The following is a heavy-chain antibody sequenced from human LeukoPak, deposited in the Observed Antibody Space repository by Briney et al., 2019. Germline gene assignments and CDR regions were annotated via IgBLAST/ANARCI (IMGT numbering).Heavy chain of an antibody. J-gene: IGHJ4*02. Sequence: GGSLRLSCAASGFTFSSYAMHWVRQAPGKGLEWVAVISYDGSNKYYADSVKGRFTISRDNSKNTLYLQMNCLRAEDTAVYYCARDQDSVAGLDYWGQGTLVTVSS. CDR2: ISYDGSNK. CDR3: ARDQDSVAGLDY. CDR1: GFTFSSYA. D-gene: IGHD6-19*01. V-gene: IGHV3-30*04.